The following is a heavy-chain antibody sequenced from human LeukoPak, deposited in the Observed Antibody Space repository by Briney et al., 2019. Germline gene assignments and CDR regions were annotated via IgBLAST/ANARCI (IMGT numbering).Heavy chain of an antibody. CDR2: ISSSSSTI. Sequence: GVSLRLSCAASGVTFSGYSMNWVRQAPGKGLEWVSYISSSSSTIYYADSVKGRFTISRDNAKNSLYLQMNSLRDEDTAVYYCAREVTTTFDYWGQGTLVTVSS. D-gene: IGHD4-11*01. CDR1: GVTFSGYS. J-gene: IGHJ4*02. CDR3: AREVTTTFDY. V-gene: IGHV3-48*02.